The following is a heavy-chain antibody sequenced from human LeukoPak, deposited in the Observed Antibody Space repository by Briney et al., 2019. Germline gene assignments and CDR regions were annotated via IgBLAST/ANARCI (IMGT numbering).Heavy chain of an antibody. D-gene: IGHD6-6*01. CDR3: ARPLRIAARSYYYGMDV. J-gene: IGHJ6*02. Sequence: ASVKVSCKASGYTFTSYGISWVGQAPGQGLEWMGWISAYNGNTNYAQKLQGRVTMTTDTSTSTAYMELRSLRSDDTAVYYCARPLRIAARSYYYGMDVWGQGTTVTVSS. CDR2: ISAYNGNT. V-gene: IGHV1-18*01. CDR1: GYTFTSYG.